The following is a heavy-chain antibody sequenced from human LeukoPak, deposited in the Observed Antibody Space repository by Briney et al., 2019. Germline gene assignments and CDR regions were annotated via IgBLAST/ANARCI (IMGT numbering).Heavy chain of an antibody. CDR2: IYYSGST. Sequence: SETLSLTCTVFGGSISSYYWDWIRQPPGKGLEWIGYIYYSGSTNYNPSLKSRVTISVDTSKNQFSLKLSSVTAADTAVYYCARHKRDGYSSGWDYFDYWGQGTLVTVSS. CDR1: GGSISSYY. D-gene: IGHD6-19*01. J-gene: IGHJ4*02. V-gene: IGHV4-59*08. CDR3: ARHKRDGYSSGWDYFDY.